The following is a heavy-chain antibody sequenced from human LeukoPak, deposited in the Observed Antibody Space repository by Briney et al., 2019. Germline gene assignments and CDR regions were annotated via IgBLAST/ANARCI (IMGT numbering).Heavy chain of an antibody. CDR3: ASTVVVTYAFDI. D-gene: IGHD3-22*01. CDR1: GGAISSSDDY. J-gene: IGHJ3*02. V-gene: IGHV4-39*07. CDR2: IYYTGSS. Sequence: SETLSLTCSVSGGAISSSDDYWGFVRQTPGKGLEWMGSIYYTGSSHYNPSLRSRATISVDTSKNQFSLKLSSVTAADTAVYYCASTVVVTYAFDIWGQGTMVTVSS.